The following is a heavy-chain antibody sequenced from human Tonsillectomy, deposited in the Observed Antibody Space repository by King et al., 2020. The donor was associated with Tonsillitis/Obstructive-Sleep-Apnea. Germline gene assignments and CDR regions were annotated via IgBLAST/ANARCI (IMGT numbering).Heavy chain of an antibody. V-gene: IGHV4-39*01. J-gene: IGHJ5*02. D-gene: IGHD1-26*01. Sequence: LQLQESGPGLVKPSETLSLTCTVSCDSMTKSSYHWGWIRPPPGNELEWIGDFDYRGDTSNNPSLKGRVTISLDTSKNHFCLILSSVTAADTAVYYCARQGEKGWFDPWGQGTPVTVSS. CDR3: ARQGEKGWFDP. CDR1: CDSMTKSSYH. CDR2: FDYRGDT.